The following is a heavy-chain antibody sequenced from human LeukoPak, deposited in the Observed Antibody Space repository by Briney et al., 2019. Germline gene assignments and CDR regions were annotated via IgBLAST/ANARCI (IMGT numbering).Heavy chain of an antibody. CDR2: TYYRSKWYN. D-gene: IGHD6-6*01. V-gene: IGHV6-1*01. Sequence: SQTLSLTCAISGDSVSSNSAAWNWTRQSPSRGLEWLGRTYYRSKWYNDYAVSVKSRITINPDTSKNQFSLQLNSVTPEDTAVYYCAREADVVAARYDYWGQGTLVTVSS. J-gene: IGHJ4*02. CDR3: AREADVVAARYDY. CDR1: GDSVSSNSAA.